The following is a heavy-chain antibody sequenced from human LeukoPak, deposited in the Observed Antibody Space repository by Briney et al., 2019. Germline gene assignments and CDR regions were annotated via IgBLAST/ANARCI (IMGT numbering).Heavy chain of an antibody. CDR2: IRYDGSNT. V-gene: IGHV3-30*02. J-gene: IGHJ4*02. Sequence: GGSLRLSCAASGFTFDDYGMHWVRQAPGKGLDWVAFIRYDGSNTYYADSVKGRFTISRDNSKNTLYLQMNSLRAEDTAVYYCANGYYYDILTGYYKDRDKPFDYWGQGTLVTVSS. CDR1: GFTFDDYG. CDR3: ANGYYYDILTGYYKDRDKPFDY. D-gene: IGHD3-9*01.